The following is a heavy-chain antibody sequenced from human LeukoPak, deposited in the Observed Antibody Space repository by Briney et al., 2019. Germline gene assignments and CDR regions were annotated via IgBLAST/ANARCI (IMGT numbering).Heavy chain of an antibody. CDR2: ISSSSSYI. D-gene: IGHD2-2*01. CDR1: GFTFSSYS. CDR3: AREPRMVVVVPAAHFDY. V-gene: IGHV3-21*01. J-gene: IGHJ4*02. Sequence: GGSLRLSCAASGFTFSSYSMNWVRQAPGKGLEWVPSISSSSSYIYYADSVEGRFTISRDNAKNSLYLQMNSLRAEDTAVYYCAREPRMVVVVPAAHFDYWGQGTLVTVSS.